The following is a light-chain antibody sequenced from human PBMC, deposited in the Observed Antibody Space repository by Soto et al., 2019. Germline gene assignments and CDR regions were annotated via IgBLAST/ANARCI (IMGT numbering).Light chain of an antibody. CDR2: DVF. V-gene: IGLV2-14*03. J-gene: IGLJ1*01. CDR3: TSWTSTSTYV. CDR1: SSDVGGYNY. Sequence: LNQDAAGSGSTGQSITISCTRTSSDVGGYNYVSWYQQHPGKAPKLMIYDVFTRPSGVSNRFSGSKSGNTTSLTISALQAEDEADYYCTSWTSTSTYVFGSGTKVTVL.